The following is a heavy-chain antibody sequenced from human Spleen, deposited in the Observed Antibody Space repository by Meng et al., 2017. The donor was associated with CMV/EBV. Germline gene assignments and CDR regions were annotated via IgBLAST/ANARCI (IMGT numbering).Heavy chain of an antibody. Sequence: SGDSVSSNSAAWNWIRQSPSRGIEWLGRTYYRYKWYNDYAVSVKSRITINPDTSKNQFSLQLNSVTPEDTAVYYCARTGDRGWYFDLWGRGTLVTVSS. CDR1: GDSVSSNSAA. CDR2: TYYRYKWYN. J-gene: IGHJ2*01. V-gene: IGHV6-1*01. CDR3: ARTGDRGWYFDL. D-gene: IGHD7-27*01.